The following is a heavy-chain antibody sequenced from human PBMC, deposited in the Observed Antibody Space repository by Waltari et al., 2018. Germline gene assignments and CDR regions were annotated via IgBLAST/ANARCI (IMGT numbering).Heavy chain of an antibody. J-gene: IGHJ4*02. V-gene: IGHV3-53*04. CDR2: IYSGGGT. CDR1: GFSVSKNY. CDR3: ARVDFWSGYCFDY. Sequence: EVQLVESGGGLVQPGGSLRLSCAVSGFSVSKNYMTWVRPAPGKGLEWVSVIYSGGGTYLADAVKGRFSISRHDSKNTLNLQMNNLRAEDTAVYYCARVDFWSGYCFDYWGQGTLVTVSS. D-gene: IGHD3-3*01.